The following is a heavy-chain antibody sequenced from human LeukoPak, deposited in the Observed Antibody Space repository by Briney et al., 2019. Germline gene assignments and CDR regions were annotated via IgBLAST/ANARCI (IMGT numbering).Heavy chain of an antibody. J-gene: IGHJ6*03. CDR2: IYVTGN. Sequence: SETLSLICTVSGGSIGTYYWSWVRQSPGKGLEWIGYIYVTGNRYNPYLQSRVTISVDTSRNQFFLKMSSVTAADTAVYYCARHIGGGIEDMDVWGKGTKVTVSS. CDR3: ARHIGGGIEDMDV. CDR1: GGSIGTYY. D-gene: IGHD3-16*02. V-gene: IGHV4-59*08.